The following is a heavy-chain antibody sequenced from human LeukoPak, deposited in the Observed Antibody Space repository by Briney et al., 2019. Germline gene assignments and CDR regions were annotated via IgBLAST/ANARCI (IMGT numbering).Heavy chain of an antibody. CDR2: MSSSGRTI. CDR3: AGSMVRGFNFYYYYGMDV. CDR1: GFTFTTYE. D-gene: IGHD3-10*01. V-gene: IGHV3-48*03. Sequence: PGGSLRLSCVASGFTFTTYEINWVRQAPGKGLEWVSYMSSSGRTIYYADSVKGRFTISRDKSKNTLYLQMNSLRAEDTAVYYCAGSMVRGFNFYYYYGMDVWGQGTTVTVSS. J-gene: IGHJ6*02.